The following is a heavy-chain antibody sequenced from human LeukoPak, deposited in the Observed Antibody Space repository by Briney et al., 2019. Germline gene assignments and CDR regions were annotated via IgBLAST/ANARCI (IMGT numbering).Heavy chain of an antibody. V-gene: IGHV4-31*03. CDR1: CGSISSGGYY. CDR2: IYYSGST. J-gene: IGHJ4*02. CDR3: ARVDYGDYNYYFDY. D-gene: IGHD4-17*01. Sequence: PSQTLSLTCTVSCGSISSGGYYWSWIRQHPGKGLEWIGYIYYSGSTYYNPSLKSRVTISVDTSKNQFSLKLSSVTAADTAVYYCARVDYGDYNYYFDYRGQGTLVTVSS.